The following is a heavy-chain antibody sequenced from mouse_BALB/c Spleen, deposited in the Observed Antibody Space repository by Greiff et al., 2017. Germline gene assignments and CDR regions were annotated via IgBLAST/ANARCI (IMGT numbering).Heavy chain of an antibody. J-gene: IGHJ2*01. Sequence: DVQLVESGGGLVKPGGSLKLSCAASGFTFSSYAMSWVRQTPEKRLEWVASISSGGSTYYPDSVKGRFTISRDNARNILYLQMSSLRSEDTAMYYCARVYGNFDYWGQGTTLTVSS. D-gene: IGHD2-1*01. V-gene: IGHV5-6-5*01. CDR1: GFTFSSYA. CDR2: ISSGGST. CDR3: ARVYGNFDY.